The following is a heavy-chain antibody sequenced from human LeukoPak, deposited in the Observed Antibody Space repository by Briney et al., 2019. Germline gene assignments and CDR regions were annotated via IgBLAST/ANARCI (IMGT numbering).Heavy chain of an antibody. CDR1: GGSFSGYY. Sequence: PSETLSLTCAVYGGSFSGYYWSWIRQPPGKGLEWIGEINHSGSTNYNPSLKSRVTISVDTSKNQFSLKLSSVTAADTAVYYCARGPGGIFGVVIDYWGQGTLVTVSS. J-gene: IGHJ4*02. CDR2: INHSGST. V-gene: IGHV4-34*01. D-gene: IGHD3-3*01. CDR3: ARGPGGIFGVVIDY.